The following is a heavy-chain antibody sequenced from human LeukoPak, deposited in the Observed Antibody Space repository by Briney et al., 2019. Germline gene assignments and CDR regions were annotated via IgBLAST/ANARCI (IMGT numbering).Heavy chain of an antibody. CDR1: GGSFSGYY. CDR2: INHSGST. Sequence: PSETLSLTCAVYGGSFSGYYWSWIRQPPGKGLEWIGEINHSGSTNYNPSLKSRVTISVDTSKNQFSLKLSSVTAADTAVYYCARVDTLLDPWGQGTLVTVSS. V-gene: IGHV4-34*01. J-gene: IGHJ5*02. D-gene: IGHD2/OR15-2a*01. CDR3: ARVDTLLDP.